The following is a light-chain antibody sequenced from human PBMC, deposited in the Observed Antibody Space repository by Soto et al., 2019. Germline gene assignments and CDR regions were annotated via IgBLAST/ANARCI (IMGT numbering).Light chain of an antibody. Sequence: SYELTQPPSVSVAPEKTTTITCGGNNIGDKRVHWYRQKSGQAPVLLISYDSDRPSGIPERFSGSNSGNTATLTISMVEAGDEADYYCQVWDIMTDNYVFGGGTKVTVL. CDR3: QVWDIMTDNYV. J-gene: IGLJ1*01. V-gene: IGLV3-21*04. CDR1: NIGDKR. CDR2: YDS.